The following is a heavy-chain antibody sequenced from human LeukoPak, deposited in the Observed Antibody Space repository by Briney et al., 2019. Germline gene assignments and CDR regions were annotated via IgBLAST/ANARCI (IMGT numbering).Heavy chain of an antibody. CDR3: ARDWDAYGSASSLDS. Sequence: PWQSLTLSCAASGFTFSTYAIHWVRQGPGKGLEWVAVIWHDGSNKDYGDCAKGRFTIFRDNSKNLVQLQMNSLRPEDTAEYYCARDWDAYGSASSLDSWGQGTLVTVSS. CDR1: GFTFSTYA. J-gene: IGHJ4*02. D-gene: IGHD3-10*01. CDR2: IWHDGSNK. V-gene: IGHV3-33*01.